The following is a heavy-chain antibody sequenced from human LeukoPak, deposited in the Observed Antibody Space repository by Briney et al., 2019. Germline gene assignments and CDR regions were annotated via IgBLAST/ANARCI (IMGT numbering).Heavy chain of an antibody. V-gene: IGHV3-15*07. CDR2: IKSQSDGGTT. CDR3: SYGANFYFDL. D-gene: IGHD4/OR15-4a*01. Sequence: GGSLRLSCAVSGLTLRNIFLNWVRQAPGKGPEWVGRIKSQSDGGTTDYAAPVKGRFSISRDDSKNSLFLQMSSLKTEDTAVYYCSYGANFYFDLWGRGTLVTVSS. CDR1: GLTLRNIF. J-gene: IGHJ2*01.